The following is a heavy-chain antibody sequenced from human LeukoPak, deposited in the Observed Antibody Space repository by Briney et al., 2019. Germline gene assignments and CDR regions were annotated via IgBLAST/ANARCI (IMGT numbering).Heavy chain of an antibody. CDR2: VSGSAGRT. D-gene: IGHD2-8*02. J-gene: IGHJ6*03. V-gene: IGHV3-23*01. Sequence: GGSLRLSCAASGFTFSSFAMTWVRQAPGKGLEWVSTVSGSAGRTDYAYSVKGRFTISRDNLKNTLYLQMNGLRAEDTAVYYCAKNRGHCVDGVCHNYYYMDVWGRGTTVTVSS. CDR3: AKNRGHCVDGVCHNYYYMDV. CDR1: GFTFSSFA.